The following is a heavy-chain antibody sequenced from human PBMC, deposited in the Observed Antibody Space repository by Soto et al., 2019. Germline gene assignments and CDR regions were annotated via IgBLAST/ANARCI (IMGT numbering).Heavy chain of an antibody. V-gene: IGHV3-23*01. CDR3: AKVGGTTIFGVVISPYNWFDP. CDR2: ISGSGGTT. Sequence: EVQLLESGGGLVQPGGSLRLSCAASGFTFSSYAMSWVRQAPGRGLEWVSAISGSGGTTYYADSVKGRFTISRDNSKNTLYLQMNSLRAEDTAVYYCAKVGGTTIFGVVISPYNWFDPWGQGTLVTVSS. J-gene: IGHJ5*02. D-gene: IGHD3-3*01. CDR1: GFTFSSYA.